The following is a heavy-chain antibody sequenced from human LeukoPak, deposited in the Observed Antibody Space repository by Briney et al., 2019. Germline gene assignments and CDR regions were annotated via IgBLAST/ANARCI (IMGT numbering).Heavy chain of an antibody. D-gene: IGHD1-14*01. V-gene: IGHV3-7*01. CDR2: INQGGSDK. CDR3: TRDRSRAEDD. Sequence: PGGSLRLSCAASGFTFGGHWMSWVRQAPGKGLEWVANINQGGSDKYYVDSVKGRFTISRDNANNLLYLQMNSLRGEDTAVYYCTRDRSRAEDDWGQGTLVTASS. J-gene: IGHJ4*02. CDR1: GFTFGGHW.